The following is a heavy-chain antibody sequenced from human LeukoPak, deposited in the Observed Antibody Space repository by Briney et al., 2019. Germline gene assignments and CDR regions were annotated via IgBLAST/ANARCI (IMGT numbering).Heavy chain of an antibody. CDR2: IYSDNT. Sequence: GGSLRLSCTASGFTFSSYGMHWVRQAPGKGLEWVSFIYSDNTHYSDSVKGRFTISRDNSKNTLYLQMNSLRAEDTAVYYCARRAGAYSHPYDYWGQGTLVTVSS. CDR3: ARRAGAYSHPYDY. D-gene: IGHD4/OR15-4a*01. CDR1: GFTFSSYG. V-gene: IGHV3-NL1*01. J-gene: IGHJ4*02.